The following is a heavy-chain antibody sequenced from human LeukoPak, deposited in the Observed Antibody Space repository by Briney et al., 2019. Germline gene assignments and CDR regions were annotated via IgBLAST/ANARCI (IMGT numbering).Heavy chain of an antibody. CDR2: ILPDGSEK. V-gene: IGHV3-7*03. J-gene: IGHJ4*02. CDR1: DFTFSFYW. D-gene: IGHD6-19*01. CDR3: GRLARNAWYAVDY. Sequence: GGSLRLSCAASDFTFSFYWMTWVRQAPGEGLESVANILPDGSEKYYLDSVKGRFTISRDNPTNSLYLQINRLRAEDTALYYCGRLARNAWYAVDYWGQGTLVTVSS.